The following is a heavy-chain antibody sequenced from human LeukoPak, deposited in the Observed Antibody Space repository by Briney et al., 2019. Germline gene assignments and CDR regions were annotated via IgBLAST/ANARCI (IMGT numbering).Heavy chain of an antibody. V-gene: IGHV1-69*13. Sequence: ASVKVSCKASGGTFSSYAISWVRQAPGQGLEWMGGIIPIFGTANYAQKFQGRVTITADESTSTAYMELSSLRSEDTAVYYCARLPHAYYYDSSGENWFDPWGQGTLVTVSS. D-gene: IGHD3-22*01. CDR2: IIPIFGTA. CDR3: ARLPHAYYYDSSGENWFDP. CDR1: GGTFSSYA. J-gene: IGHJ5*02.